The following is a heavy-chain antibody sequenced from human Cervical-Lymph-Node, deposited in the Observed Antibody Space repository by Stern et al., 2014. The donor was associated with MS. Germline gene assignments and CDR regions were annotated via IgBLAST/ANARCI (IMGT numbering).Heavy chain of an antibody. CDR3: ARPSSWYSNWFDP. V-gene: IGHV1-2*02. D-gene: IGHD6-13*01. CDR2: INPNSGDT. J-gene: IGHJ5*02. Sequence: VQLLESGAEVKKPGASMKVSCKTSGYSFSGYYIHWVRQAPGQGLEWMGWINPNSGDTHYPQKFQGRVTMTRDTSISTAYMELSDLTSDDTAVYYCARPSSWYSNWFDPWGQGTQVTVSS. CDR1: GYSFSGYY.